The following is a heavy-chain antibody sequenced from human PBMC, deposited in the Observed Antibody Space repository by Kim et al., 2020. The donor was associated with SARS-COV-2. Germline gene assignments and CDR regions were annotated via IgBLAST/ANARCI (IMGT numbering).Heavy chain of an antibody. J-gene: IGHJ6*02. CDR3: AKAQSITIFGVVAPYGMDV. Sequence: GGSLRLSCAASGFTFSSYAMSWVRQAPGKGLEWVSAISGSGGSTYYADSVKGRFTISRDNSKNTLYLQMNSLRAEDTAVYYCAKAQSITIFGVVAPYGMDVWGQGTTVTVSS. D-gene: IGHD3-3*01. CDR2: ISGSGGST. CDR1: GFTFSSYA. V-gene: IGHV3-23*01.